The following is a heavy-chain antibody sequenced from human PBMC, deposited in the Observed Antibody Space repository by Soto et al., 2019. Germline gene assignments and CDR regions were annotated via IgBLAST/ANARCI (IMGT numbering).Heavy chain of an antibody. Sequence: SGPTLVNPTQTLTLTCTFSGFSLSTSGMRVSWIRQPPGKALEWLARIDWDDDKFYSTSLKTRLTIPKDTSKNQVVLTMTNMDPVDTATYYCARTQRYCSSTSCYTTAFDIWGQGTMVT. CDR1: GFSLSTSGMR. V-gene: IGHV2-70*04. J-gene: IGHJ3*02. CDR3: ARTQRYCSSTSCYTTAFDI. CDR2: IDWDDDK. D-gene: IGHD2-2*02.